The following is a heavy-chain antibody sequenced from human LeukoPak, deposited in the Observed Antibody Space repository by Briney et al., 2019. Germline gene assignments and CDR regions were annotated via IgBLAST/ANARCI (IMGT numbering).Heavy chain of an antibody. J-gene: IGHJ1*01. CDR1: GFTFSSYW. Sequence: GGSLRLSCAASGFTFSSYWVQWVRQAPGKGLVWVSRINSDGRSTRYEDSVKGRFTISRDNAKNTLDLQMNSLRAEDTAVYYCAKRYSGSYREYFQHWGQGTLVTVSS. CDR3: AKRYSGSYREYFQH. V-gene: IGHV3-74*01. CDR2: INSDGRST. D-gene: IGHD1-26*01.